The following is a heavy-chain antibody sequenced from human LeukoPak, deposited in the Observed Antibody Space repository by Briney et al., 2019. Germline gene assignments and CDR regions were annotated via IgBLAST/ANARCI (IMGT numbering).Heavy chain of an antibody. CDR2: MNPNSGNT. CDR3: ARFSSTSGEIDY. J-gene: IGHJ4*02. CDR1: GYTFTSYD. Sequence: ASVKVSCKASGYTFTSYDINWVRQATGQGLEWMGWMNPNSGNTGYAQKFQGRVTMTRNTSISTAYMELSSLRSEDTAVYYCARFSSTSGEIDYWGQGTLVTVSS. D-gene: IGHD2-2*01. V-gene: IGHV1-8*01.